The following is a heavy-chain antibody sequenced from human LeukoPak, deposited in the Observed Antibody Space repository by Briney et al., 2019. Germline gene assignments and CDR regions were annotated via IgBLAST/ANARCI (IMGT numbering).Heavy chain of an antibody. J-gene: IGHJ4*02. D-gene: IGHD3-22*01. V-gene: IGHV3-48*04. CDR3: ARAFYYYDSDY. CDR2: IGSNISTI. Sequence: GGSLRLSCAASGFTFSSYSMNWVRQAPGKGLEWVSYIGSNISTIYYADSVKGRFTISRGNAKNSLYLQMNSLRAEDTAVYYCARAFYYYDSDYWGQGTLVTVSS. CDR1: GFTFSSYS.